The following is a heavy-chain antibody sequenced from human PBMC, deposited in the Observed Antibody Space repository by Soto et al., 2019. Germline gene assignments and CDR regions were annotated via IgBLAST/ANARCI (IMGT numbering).Heavy chain of an antibody. CDR3: ARAVRGSYCDY. CDR2: IYYSGST. CDR1: GCSISSGDYY. J-gene: IGHJ4*02. V-gene: IGHV4-30-4*01. Sequence: SETLSLTCTVSGCSISSGDYYWSWIRQPPGKGLEWIGYIYYSGSTYYNPSLKSRVTISVDTSKNQFSLKLSSVTAADTAVYYCARAVRGSYCDYWGQGTLVTVSS. D-gene: IGHD1-26*01.